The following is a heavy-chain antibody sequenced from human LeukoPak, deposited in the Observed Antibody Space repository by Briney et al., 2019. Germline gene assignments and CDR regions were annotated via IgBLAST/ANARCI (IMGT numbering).Heavy chain of an antibody. Sequence: PGGSLRLSCAASGFTFSNYAMSWVRQAPGKGLEWVSTISNSDGNTYYADSVKGRFTISRDNSKNTLYLQMNSLRAEDTAVYYCAKWGCSGSSCYPFDYWGQGTLVTVSS. V-gene: IGHV3-23*01. CDR2: ISNSDGNT. CDR1: GFTFSNYA. J-gene: IGHJ4*02. CDR3: AKWGCSGSSCYPFDY. D-gene: IGHD2-15*01.